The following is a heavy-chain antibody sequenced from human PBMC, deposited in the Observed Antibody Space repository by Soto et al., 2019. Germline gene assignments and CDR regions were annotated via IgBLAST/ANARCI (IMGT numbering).Heavy chain of an antibody. Sequence: SETLSLTCTVSGGSISSYYWSWIRQPPGKGLEWIGYIYYSGSTNYNPSLKSRVTISVDTSKNQFSLKLSSVTAADTAVYYCARERITMVRATYYYYGMDVWGQGTTVTVSS. CDR1: GGSISSYY. V-gene: IGHV4-59*01. J-gene: IGHJ6*02. CDR2: IYYSGST. D-gene: IGHD3-10*01. CDR3: ARERITMVRATYYYYGMDV.